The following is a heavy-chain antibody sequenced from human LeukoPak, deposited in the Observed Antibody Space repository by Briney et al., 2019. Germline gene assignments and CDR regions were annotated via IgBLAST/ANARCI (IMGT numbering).Heavy chain of an antibody. D-gene: IGHD3-22*01. CDR3: ARDYSSGYSRAHDAFDI. J-gene: IGHJ3*02. CDR2: IIPIFGTA. Sequence: SVKVSCKVSGGTFSSYAISWVRQAPGQGLEWMGGIIPIFGTANYAQKFQGRVTITADESTSTAYMELSSLRSEDTAVYYCARDYSSGYSRAHDAFDIWGQGTMVTVSS. V-gene: IGHV1-69*01. CDR1: GGTFSSYA.